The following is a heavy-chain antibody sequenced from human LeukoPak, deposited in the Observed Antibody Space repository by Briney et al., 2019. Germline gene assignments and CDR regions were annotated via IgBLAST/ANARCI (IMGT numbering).Heavy chain of an antibody. J-gene: IGHJ4*02. D-gene: IGHD3-22*01. V-gene: IGHV3-33*01. CDR3: ARDFQLYDSSGYPHFDY. CDR2: IWYDGSNK. Sequence: GGSLRLSCAASGFTFSSYGMHWVRQAPGKGLEWVAVIWYDGSNKYYADSVKGRFTISRDNAKNSLYLQMNSLRAEDTAVYYCARDFQLYDSSGYPHFDYWGQGTLVTVSS. CDR1: GFTFSSYG.